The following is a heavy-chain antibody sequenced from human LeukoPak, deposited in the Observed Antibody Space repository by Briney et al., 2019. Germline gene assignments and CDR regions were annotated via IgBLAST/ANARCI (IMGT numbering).Heavy chain of an antibody. V-gene: IGHV3-33*01. CDR2: IWYDGSNK. D-gene: IGHD6-13*01. CDR1: GFTFSSYG. Sequence: GGSLRLSCAASGFTFSSYGMHWVRLAPGKGLEWVAVIWYDGSNKYYADSVKGRFTISRDNSKNTLYLQMNSLRAEDTAVYYCARVFSTAAGTGMDVWGQGTTVTVSS. CDR3: ARVFSTAAGTGMDV. J-gene: IGHJ6*02.